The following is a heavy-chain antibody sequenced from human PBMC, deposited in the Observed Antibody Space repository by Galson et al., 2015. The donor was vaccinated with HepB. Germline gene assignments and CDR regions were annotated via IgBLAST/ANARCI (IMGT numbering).Heavy chain of an antibody. CDR1: GYTFSRVG. J-gene: IGHJ6*02. CDR3: ATLKYPPRVAAAIQAKYYYFGMDV. V-gene: IGHV1-18*01. D-gene: IGHD2-2*01. Sequence: SVKVSCKASGYTFSRVGVTWVRQAPGQGLEWMGWISAYNGDTNYAQRLQDRVTMTTETSTSTAYMELKSLRSDDTAVYYCATLKYPPRVAAAIQAKYYYFGMDVWGQGTSVTVSS. CDR2: ISAYNGDT.